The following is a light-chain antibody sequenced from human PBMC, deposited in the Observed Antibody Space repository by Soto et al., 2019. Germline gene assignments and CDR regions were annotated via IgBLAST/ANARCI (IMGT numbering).Light chain of an antibody. CDR3: QQDYDMPHT. CDR2: ATS. Sequence: DIQVTQSPSSLSTSIGDKVTITCRASQSIGPFLNWYQQKPGKAPNLIIYATSTLRSGVPSRFTGSGSGTEFTLTITNLQPQDFADYFCQQDYDMPHTFGQGTSLEI. CDR1: QSIGPF. V-gene: IGKV1-39*01. J-gene: IGKJ2*01.